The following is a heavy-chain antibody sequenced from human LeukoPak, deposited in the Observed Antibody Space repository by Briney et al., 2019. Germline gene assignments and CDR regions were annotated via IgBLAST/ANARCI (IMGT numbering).Heavy chain of an antibody. CDR2: ISSSGSTI. D-gene: IGHD3-22*01. CDR1: GFTFSDYY. CDR3: ARTSMILVVPYFDY. V-gene: IGHV3-11*01. Sequence: PGGSLRLSCAASGFTFSDYYMSWIRQAPGKGLEWVSYISSSGSTIYYADSVKGRFTIPRDNAKNSLYLQMNSLRAEDTAVYYCARTSMILVVPYFDYWGQGTLVTVSS. J-gene: IGHJ4*02.